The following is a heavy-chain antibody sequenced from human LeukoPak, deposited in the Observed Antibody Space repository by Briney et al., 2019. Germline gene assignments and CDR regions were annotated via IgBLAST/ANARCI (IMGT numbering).Heavy chain of an antibody. J-gene: IGHJ4*02. V-gene: IGHV1-46*03. CDR1: GYTFTSYY. CDR3: GRQYYDSSGYLTFDY. Sequence: ASVKVSCKASGYTFTSYYMHWVRQAPGQGLEWMGIINPSGGSTSYAQKFQGRVTMTRDTSTSTVYMELSSLRSEDTAVYYCGRQYYDSSGYLTFDYWGQGTLVTVSS. CDR2: INPSGGST. D-gene: IGHD3-22*01.